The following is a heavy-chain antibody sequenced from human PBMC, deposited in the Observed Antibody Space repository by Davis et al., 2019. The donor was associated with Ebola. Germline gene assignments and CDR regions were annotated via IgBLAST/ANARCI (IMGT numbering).Heavy chain of an antibody. Sequence: GGSLRLSCAASGFTFSSYAMSWVRQAPGKGLEWVSAISGSGGSTYYADSVKGRFTISRDNSKNTLYLQMNSLRAEDTAVYYCAKTHCSGGSCYGMDVWGQGTTVTVSS. V-gene: IGHV3-23*01. CDR2: ISGSGGST. D-gene: IGHD2-15*01. CDR1: GFTFSSYA. CDR3: AKTHCSGGSCYGMDV. J-gene: IGHJ6*02.